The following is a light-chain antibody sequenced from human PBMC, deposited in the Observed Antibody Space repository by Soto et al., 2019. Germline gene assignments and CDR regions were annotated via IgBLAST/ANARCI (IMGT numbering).Light chain of an antibody. V-gene: IGKV3-20*01. CDR3: QYYDSFRT. Sequence: EIVLTQSPGTLSLSPGERATLSCRASQSVDSTYLTWYQQKPGQAPRLLIYGASGRATGIPDRFSGSVSGTDFTLTISRLEPEDFAVYFCQYYDSFRTFGQGTKVEIK. CDR2: GAS. J-gene: IGKJ1*01. CDR1: QSVDSTY.